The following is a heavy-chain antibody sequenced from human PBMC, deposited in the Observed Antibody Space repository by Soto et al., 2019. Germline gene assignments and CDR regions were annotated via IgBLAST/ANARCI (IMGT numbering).Heavy chain of an antibody. Sequence: EVQLVESGGDVVQPGGSLRLSCAASGFIFSDYTMTWVRQAPGRGLEFVSHISSSGDAIFYAESVKGRFSVSRDNAKNSLYLQMNSLRDDDTAVYFCARDHGGSTWFVGVYYFFGMDVWGQGTAVTVSS. CDR3: ARDHGGSTWFVGVYYFFGMDV. CDR1: GFIFSDYT. CDR2: ISSSGDAI. D-gene: IGHD6-13*01. J-gene: IGHJ6*02. V-gene: IGHV3-48*02.